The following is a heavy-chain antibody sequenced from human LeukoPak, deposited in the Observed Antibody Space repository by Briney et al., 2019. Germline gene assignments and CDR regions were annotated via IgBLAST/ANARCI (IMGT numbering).Heavy chain of an antibody. V-gene: IGHV3-23*01. D-gene: IGHD6-13*01. CDR1: GFIFSSYS. Sequence: GGSLRLPCAASGFIFSSYSMSWVRQAPGKGLEWVSVIAGSGKNTYYADSVKGRFTISKDNSKNTVYLQMNDLRVDDTAVYYCAKAASSSWPSYQYGMDVWGQGTTVTVFS. J-gene: IGHJ6*02. CDR2: IAGSGKNT. CDR3: AKAASSSWPSYQYGMDV.